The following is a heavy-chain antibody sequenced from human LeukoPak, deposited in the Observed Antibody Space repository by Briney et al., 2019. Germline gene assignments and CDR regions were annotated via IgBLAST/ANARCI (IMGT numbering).Heavy chain of an antibody. Sequence: GGSLRLSCVVSGFTFSSYSMIWVRQAPGKGLQWVANMKKDGSETNYVDSVKGRFTISRDNAKNSLYLQMNSLRAEDTAVYYCVREVAYWGQGALVAVSS. CDR1: GFTFSSYS. CDR3: VREVAY. CDR2: MKKDGSET. V-gene: IGHV3-7*01. J-gene: IGHJ4*02. D-gene: IGHD5-12*01.